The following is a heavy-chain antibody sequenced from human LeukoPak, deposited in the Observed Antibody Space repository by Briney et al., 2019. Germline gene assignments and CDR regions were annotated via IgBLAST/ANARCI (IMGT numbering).Heavy chain of an antibody. CDR3: AKRAKIYYDSSGYSRPFDY. CDR2: IWYDGSNK. D-gene: IGHD3-22*01. J-gene: IGHJ4*02. Sequence: PGGSLRLPCATSGFSFGAHGMHWVRRAPGKGLEWVAVIWYDGSNKYYADSVKGRFTISRDDSKNTLYLQMNSLRAEDTAVYYCAKRAKIYYDSSGYSRPFDYWGQGTLVTVSS. CDR1: GFSFGAHG. V-gene: IGHV3-33*06.